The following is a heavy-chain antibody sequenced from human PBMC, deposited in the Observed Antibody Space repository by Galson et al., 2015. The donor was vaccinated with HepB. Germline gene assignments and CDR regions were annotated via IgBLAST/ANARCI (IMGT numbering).Heavy chain of an antibody. CDR1: GGTFRTNV. J-gene: IGHJ4*02. CDR3: ARELRYFDWLLYEGSGMGGTFDY. Sequence: SVKVSCKVSGGTFRTNVISWVRQAPGQGLEWMGGIIPIFRTANYAQKFQGRVTITADESTSTAYMELSSLRSEDTAVYYCARELRYFDWLLYEGSGMGGTFDYWGQGTLVTVSS. CDR2: IIPIFRTA. V-gene: IGHV1-69*13. D-gene: IGHD3-9*01.